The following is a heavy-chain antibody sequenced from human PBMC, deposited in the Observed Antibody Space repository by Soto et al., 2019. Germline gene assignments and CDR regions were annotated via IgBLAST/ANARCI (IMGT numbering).Heavy chain of an antibody. V-gene: IGHV1-2*02. CDR1: GYTFTGYY. CDR3: ARPKYSGSYVHPDC. Sequence: ASVKVSCKTSGYTFTGYYIHWVRQAPGQGLEWMGWINPNTGGTKYAQKLQGRVTVTRDTSISTAYMELIGLRSDDTAVYYCARPKYSGSYVHPDCWGQGTLVTVSS. D-gene: IGHD1-26*01. J-gene: IGHJ4*02. CDR2: INPNTGGT.